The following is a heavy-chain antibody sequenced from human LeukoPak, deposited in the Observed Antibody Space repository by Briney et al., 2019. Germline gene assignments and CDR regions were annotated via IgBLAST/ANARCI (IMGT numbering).Heavy chain of an antibody. CDR2: IYSGGST. Sequence: GGSLRLSCAASGFTVSSNYMSWVRQAPGKGLEWVSVIYSGGSTYYADSVKGRFTTSRDNSKNTLYLQMNSLRAEDTAVYYCAKDEKSYDFWSGYPHYWGQGTLVTVSS. CDR3: AKDEKSYDFWSGYPHY. CDR1: GFTVSSNY. D-gene: IGHD3-3*01. J-gene: IGHJ4*02. V-gene: IGHV3-53*05.